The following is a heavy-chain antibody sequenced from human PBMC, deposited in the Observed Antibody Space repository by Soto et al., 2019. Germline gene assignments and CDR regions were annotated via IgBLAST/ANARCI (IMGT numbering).Heavy chain of an antibody. D-gene: IGHD3-10*01. J-gene: IGHJ3*02. V-gene: IGHV4-34*01. CDR3: ARCGSLWFGELSTRYADDAFDI. CDR2: INHSGST. Sequence: SETLSLTCAVYCGSFSGYYWNWLSQQPGQGLEWVGRINHSGSTNYDPSLKSRVDISVDTHKNQFSLKPSSVTAADRAVYYCARCGSLWFGELSTRYADDAFDIWGQGKMV. CDR1: CGSFSGYY.